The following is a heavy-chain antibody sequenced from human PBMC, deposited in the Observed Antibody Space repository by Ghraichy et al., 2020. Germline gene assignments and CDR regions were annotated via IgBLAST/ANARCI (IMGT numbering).Heavy chain of an antibody. V-gene: IGHV1-2*02. Sequence: ASVKVSCKAAGYTFIGYYMFWVRQAPGQGLEWMGWIDPNSGGTTYAQKFQGRVTMTRDTSISTTYMELSRLRSDDTAVYYCARHPESGSGWYYFDYWGQGTLVTVSS. J-gene: IGHJ4*02. D-gene: IGHD6-19*01. CDR1: GYTFIGYY. CDR2: IDPNSGGT. CDR3: ARHPESGSGWYYFDY.